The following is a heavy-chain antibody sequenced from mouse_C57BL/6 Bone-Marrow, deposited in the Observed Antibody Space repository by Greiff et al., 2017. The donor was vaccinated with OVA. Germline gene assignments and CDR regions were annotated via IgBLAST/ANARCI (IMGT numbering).Heavy chain of an antibody. Sequence: VQRVESGAELARPGASVKLSCKASGYTFTSYGISWVKQRTGQGLEWIGEIYPRSGNTYYNEKFKGKATLTADKSSSTAYMELRSLTSEDSAVYFCARWGYGQRYWGQGTTLTVSS. CDR1: GYTFTSYG. CDR3: ARWGYGQRY. J-gene: IGHJ2*01. CDR2: IYPRSGNT. V-gene: IGHV1-81*01. D-gene: IGHD1-1*01.